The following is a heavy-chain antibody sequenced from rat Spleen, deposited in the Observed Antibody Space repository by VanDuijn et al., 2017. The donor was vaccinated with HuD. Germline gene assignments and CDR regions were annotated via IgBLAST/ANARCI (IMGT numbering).Heavy chain of an antibody. D-gene: IGHD1-6*01. V-gene: IGHV5-31*01. Sequence: EVQLVESGGGLVQPGRSLILSCIASGFTFNNYWMTWIRQAPGKGLEWVASITNTGGSTYYPDSVKGRFTISRDNAKSTLYLQMDSLRSEDTATYFCTRLDTTDYYWYFDFWGPGTMVTVSS. CDR2: ITNTGGST. CDR3: TRLDTTDYYWYFDF. CDR1: GFTFNNYW. J-gene: IGHJ1*01.